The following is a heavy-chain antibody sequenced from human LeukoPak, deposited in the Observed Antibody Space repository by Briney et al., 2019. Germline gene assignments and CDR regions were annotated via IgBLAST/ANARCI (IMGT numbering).Heavy chain of an antibody. J-gene: IGHJ4*02. CDR1: GYTFTNYA. V-gene: IGHV1-3*01. Sequence: ASVKVSCKASGYTFTNYAVHWVRQAPGQRLEWMGWINAGNPNTKYSQKFQGRVTITRDTSPSTAYMELSSLRSEDTAVYYCARDLYSVVSGNYFDFWGQGTLVTVSS. CDR2: INAGNPNT. CDR3: ARDLYSVVSGNYFDF. D-gene: IGHD3-10*01.